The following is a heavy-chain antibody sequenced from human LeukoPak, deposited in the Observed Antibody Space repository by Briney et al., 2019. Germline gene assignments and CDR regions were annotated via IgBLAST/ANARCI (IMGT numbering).Heavy chain of an antibody. J-gene: IGHJ3*02. CDR2: INPNSGGT. CDR1: GYTFTGYY. Sequence: ASVKVSCKASGYTFTGYYMHWVRQAPGQGLEWMGWINPNSGGTNYAQKFQGRVTMTRDTSISTAYMELSRLRSDDTAAYYCARVSIVLIAAAGTYAFDIWGQGTMVTVSS. D-gene: IGHD6-13*01. CDR3: ARVSIVLIAAAGTYAFDI. V-gene: IGHV1-2*02.